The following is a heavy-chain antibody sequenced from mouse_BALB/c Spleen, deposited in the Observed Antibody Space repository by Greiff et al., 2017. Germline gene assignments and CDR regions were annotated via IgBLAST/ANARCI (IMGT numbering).Heavy chain of an antibody. CDR2: IDPANGNT. J-gene: IGHJ4*01. V-gene: IGHV14-3*02. D-gene: IGHD1-1*01. Sequence: VQLQQPGAELVKPGASVKLSCTASGFNIKDTYMHWVKQRPEQGLEWIGRIDPANGNTKYDPKFQGKATITADTSSNTAYLQLSSLTSEDTAVYYCARSTYYYGSPYYAMDYWGQGTSVTVSS. CDR1: GFNIKDTY. CDR3: ARSTYYYGSPYYAMDY.